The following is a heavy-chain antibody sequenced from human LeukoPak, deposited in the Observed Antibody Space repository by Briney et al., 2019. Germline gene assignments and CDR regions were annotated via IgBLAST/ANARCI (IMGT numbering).Heavy chain of an antibody. CDR1: GGSISSYH. V-gene: IGHV4-59*01. Sequence: SETLSLTCTVSGGSISSYHWSWIRQPPGKGLDWIGYIFYSGSPNYNPSLKSRVTISVDTSKNQFSLKLSSVTAADTAVYYCARVPRPYYYDSSGLYYFDYWGQGTLVTVSS. CDR2: IFYSGSP. CDR3: ARVPRPYYYDSSGLYYFDY. J-gene: IGHJ4*02. D-gene: IGHD3-22*01.